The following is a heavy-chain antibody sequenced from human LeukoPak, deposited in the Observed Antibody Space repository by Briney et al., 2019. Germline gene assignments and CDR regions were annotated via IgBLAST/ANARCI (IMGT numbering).Heavy chain of an antibody. V-gene: IGHV1-46*01. D-gene: IGHD6-13*01. CDR3: ARGTIAAAGTSVWYFDI. Sequence: ASVKVSCKASGYTFTSYYMHWVRQAPGQGLEWMGIINPSGGSTSYAQKFQGRVTMTRDTSTSTVYMELSSLRSEDTAVYYCARGTIAAAGTSVWYFDIWGRGTLVTVSS. CDR2: INPSGGST. J-gene: IGHJ2*01. CDR1: GYTFTSYY.